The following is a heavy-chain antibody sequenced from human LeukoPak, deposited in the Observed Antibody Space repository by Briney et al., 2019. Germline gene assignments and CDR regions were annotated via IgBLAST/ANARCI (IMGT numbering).Heavy chain of an antibody. V-gene: IGHV1-2*02. CDR2: VNPNSGGT. D-gene: IGHD5-18*01. CDR1: GYTFTGYY. J-gene: IGHJ4*02. CDR3: ALAGLWHRTLDY. Sequence: ASVKVSCKASGYTFTGYYMHWVRQAPGQGLEWMGWVNPNSGGTKSAQQFQGRVTMTRDTSISSVYMEVNSLRSDDTAVYYCALAGLWHRTLDYWGQGTLVTVSS.